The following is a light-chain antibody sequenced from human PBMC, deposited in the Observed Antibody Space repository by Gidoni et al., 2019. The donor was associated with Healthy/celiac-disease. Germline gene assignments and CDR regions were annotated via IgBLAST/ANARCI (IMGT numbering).Light chain of an antibody. J-gene: IGLJ1*01. V-gene: IGLV3-25*03. Sequence: YDLTQPPSVSVSPAQTARITCSGDALPKEYAHWYQQKPGQAPVVVIYKDSERPSGVPERFSGSSSGTTVTLTISGVQAEDEADYYCRSADSSGTYNYVFGTGTKVTVL. CDR3: RSADSSGTYNYV. CDR1: ALPKEY. CDR2: KDS.